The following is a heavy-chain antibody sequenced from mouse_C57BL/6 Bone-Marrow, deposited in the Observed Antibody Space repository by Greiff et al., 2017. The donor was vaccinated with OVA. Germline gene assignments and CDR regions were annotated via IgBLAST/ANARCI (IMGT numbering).Heavy chain of an antibody. CDR1: GFTFSSYG. CDR2: ISSGGSYT. D-gene: IGHD4-1*01. J-gene: IGHJ2*01. CDR3: ARHLLTGTSFDY. V-gene: IGHV5-6*01. Sequence: EVQGVESGGDLVKPGGSLKLSCAASGFTFSSYGLSWVRQTPDKRLEWVATISSGGSYTYYPDSVKGRFTISRDNAKNTLYLQMSSLKSEDTAMYYCARHLLTGTSFDYWGQGTTRTVSS.